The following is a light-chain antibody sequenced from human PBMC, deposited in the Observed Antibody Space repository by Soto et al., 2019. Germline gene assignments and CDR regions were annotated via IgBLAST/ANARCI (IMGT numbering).Light chain of an antibody. CDR2: DAS. J-gene: IGKJ4*01. Sequence: EIVLTQSPATLSVSPGERATLSRRASQSIRNYLAWYQQKPGQAPRLLIYDASNRATGIPARFSGSGSGTDFNLTISSLEPEDSAVYFCQQRNNWVTFGGGSKVEIK. V-gene: IGKV3-11*01. CDR1: QSIRNY. CDR3: QQRNNWVT.